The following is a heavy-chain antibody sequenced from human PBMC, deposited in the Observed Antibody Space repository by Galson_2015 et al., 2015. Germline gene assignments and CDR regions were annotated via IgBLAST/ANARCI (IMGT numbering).Heavy chain of an antibody. V-gene: IGHV3-74*03. D-gene: IGHD5-18*01. CDR1: GFTFSSYW. CDR2: VNGDGTIT. CDR3: AREGRGFSYTYW. J-gene: IGHJ4*02. Sequence: SLRLSCAASGFTFSSYWMHWVRQAPGQGLVWVSRVNGDGTITEYADTVKGRFTISRDNAKNTLHLQMKSLRADDTAVYFCAREGRGFSYTYWGGQGTLVTVSS.